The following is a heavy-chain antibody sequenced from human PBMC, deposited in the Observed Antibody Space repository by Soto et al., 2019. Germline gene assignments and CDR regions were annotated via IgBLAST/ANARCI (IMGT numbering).Heavy chain of an antibody. CDR3: VRVFKWRDLDY. CDR2: INPSSGET. V-gene: IGHV1-2*02. CDR1: GYTFIDYF. J-gene: IGHJ4*02. D-gene: IGHD1-26*01. Sequence: AAVKVSCKASGYTFIDYFIQWVRQAPGQGREWMGWINPSSGETTYAQKFQGRVTMTRDTSISTAYMDLITLRSDDTAIYYCVRVFKWRDLDYWGQGTPVTVSS.